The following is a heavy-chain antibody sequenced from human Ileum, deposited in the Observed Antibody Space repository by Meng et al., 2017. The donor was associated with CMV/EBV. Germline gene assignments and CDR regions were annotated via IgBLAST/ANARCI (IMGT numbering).Heavy chain of an antibody. CDR2: ISSSSSTI. J-gene: IGHJ6*02. D-gene: IGHD3-16*01. CDR1: GVTFGYLW. CDR3: ARLRYYGMDV. Sequence: GESLKISCEASGVTFGYLWMTWVRQAPGKGLEWVSYISSSSSTISYADSVKGRFTVSRDNAKNSLYLQMNSLRAEDTAVYYCARLRYYGMDVWGQGTTVTVSS. V-gene: IGHV3-48*04.